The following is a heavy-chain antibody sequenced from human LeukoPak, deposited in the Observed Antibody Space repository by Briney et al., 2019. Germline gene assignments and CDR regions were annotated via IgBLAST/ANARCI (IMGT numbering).Heavy chain of an antibody. Sequence: SETLSLTCTVSGGSISSGDYYWSWIRQPPGKGLEWIGYIYYSGSTYYNPSLKSRVTISVDTSKNQLSLKLSSVTAADTAVYYCARGSGSYHDKKENWFDPWGQGTLVTVSS. D-gene: IGHD3-10*01. J-gene: IGHJ5*02. CDR1: GGSISSGDYY. CDR2: IYYSGST. V-gene: IGHV4-30-4*01. CDR3: ARGSGSYHDKKENWFDP.